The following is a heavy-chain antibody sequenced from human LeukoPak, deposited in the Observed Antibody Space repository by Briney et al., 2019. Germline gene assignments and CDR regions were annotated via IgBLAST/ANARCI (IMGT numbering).Heavy chain of an antibody. CDR1: GYTFTDYA. CDR3: ARELWPFYFDY. J-gene: IGHJ4*02. V-gene: IGHV1-3*01. D-gene: IGHD3-10*01. CDR2: INAGNGNT. Sequence: ASVKVSCKASGYTFTDYAMHWVRQAPGQRLEWMGWINAGNGNTKYSQKFQGRVTITRDTSASTAYLELSSLKTEDTAVYYCARELWPFYFDYWGQGTLVPVSS.